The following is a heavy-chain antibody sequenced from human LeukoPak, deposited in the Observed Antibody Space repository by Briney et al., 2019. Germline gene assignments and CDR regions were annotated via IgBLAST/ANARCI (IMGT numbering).Heavy chain of an antibody. CDR2: IYHSGST. CDR1: GGSISSSNW. V-gene: IGHV4-4*02. CDR3: ARHIAVAAGWFDP. D-gene: IGHD6-19*01. Sequence: PSGTLSLTCAVSGGSISSSNWWSWVRQPPGKGLEWIGEIYHSGSTNYNPSLKSRVTISVDTSKNQFSLKLSSVTAADTAVYYCARHIAVAAGWFDPWGQGTLVTVSS. J-gene: IGHJ5*02.